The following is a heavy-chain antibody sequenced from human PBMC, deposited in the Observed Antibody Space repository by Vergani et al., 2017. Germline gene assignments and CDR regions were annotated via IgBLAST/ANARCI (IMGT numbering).Heavy chain of an antibody. CDR1: GFSLNPRGVS. Sequence: QITLKESGPTLVKPTQTLTLTCTFSGFSLNPRGVSVAWIRQPPGKALDWLALIYCNDDQHYSPSLNHRVTITKDTSKNQVVLTMTNMDYVDTGTYYCVYRKSGCGNTGCFYPFYYYYYMDVWGKGTTVTVSS. V-gene: IGHV2-5*04. D-gene: IGHD1-7*01. J-gene: IGHJ6*03. CDR3: VYRKSGCGNTGCFYPFYYYYYMDV. CDR2: IYCNDDQ.